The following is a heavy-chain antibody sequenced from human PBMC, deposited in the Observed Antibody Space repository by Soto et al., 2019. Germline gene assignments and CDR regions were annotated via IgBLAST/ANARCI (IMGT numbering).Heavy chain of an antibody. J-gene: IGHJ5*02. CDR1: GGTFSSYA. CDR2: IIPIFGTA. Sequence: SVKVSCKASGGTFSSYAISWVRQAPGQGLEWMGGIIPIFGTANYAQKFQGRVTITADESTSTAYMELSSLRSEDTAVYYCAGGLGYCSSTSCLSTPYNWFDPWGQGTLVTVSS. CDR3: AGGLGYCSSTSCLSTPYNWFDP. D-gene: IGHD2-2*01. V-gene: IGHV1-69*13.